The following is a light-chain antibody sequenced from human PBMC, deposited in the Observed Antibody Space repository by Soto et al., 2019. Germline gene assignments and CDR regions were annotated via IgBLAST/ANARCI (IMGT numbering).Light chain of an antibody. V-gene: IGKV3-20*01. CDR2: DAS. Sequence: DTVLTPSPGTLSLSPVERVTLSCRTSQTVSSTLAWHQQKPGQAPRLLIYDASSRATGIPDRFSGGGSGTDFTLTISRLEPEDFAVYYCQQFSSYPLTFGGGTKVDIK. CDR1: QTVSST. CDR3: QQFSSYPLT. J-gene: IGKJ4*01.